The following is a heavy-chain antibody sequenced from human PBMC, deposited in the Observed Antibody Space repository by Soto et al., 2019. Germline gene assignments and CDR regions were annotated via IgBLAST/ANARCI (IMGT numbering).Heavy chain of an antibody. J-gene: IGHJ4*02. Sequence: QVQLVQSGAEVKKPGASVKVSCKASGYTFTSYEINWVRQATGQGPEWMGWMNPNSGNTGYAQKFQGRVTMTRNTSISTAYMEVSSLRSEDTAVYYCARGQSGYSSGWSPNDYWGQGTLVTVSS. D-gene: IGHD6-19*01. CDR3: ARGQSGYSSGWSPNDY. CDR2: MNPNSGNT. V-gene: IGHV1-8*01. CDR1: GYTFTSYE.